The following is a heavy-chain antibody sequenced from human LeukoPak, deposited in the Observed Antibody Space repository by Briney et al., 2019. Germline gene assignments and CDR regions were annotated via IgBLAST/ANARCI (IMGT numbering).Heavy chain of an antibody. CDR1: GGSVSSYY. Sequence: SETLSLTCTVSGGSVSSYYWSWIRRPPGRGLEWIAYLSHSGSSDSNPSLTSRVTTLVDTSKNQFSLKLSSVTAADTAVYYCASLHDTSGYLVGFDIWGQGTMVTVFS. D-gene: IGHD3-22*01. J-gene: IGHJ3*02. V-gene: IGHV4-59*08. CDR2: LSHSGSS. CDR3: ASLHDTSGYLVGFDI.